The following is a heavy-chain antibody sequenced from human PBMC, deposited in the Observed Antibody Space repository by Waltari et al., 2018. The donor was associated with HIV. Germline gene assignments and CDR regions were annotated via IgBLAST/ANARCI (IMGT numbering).Heavy chain of an antibody. Sequence: EVQLVESGGGLIQPGGSLRLSCAASGFTVSSNYMSWVRQAPGKGLEWVSVIYSGGSTYYADSVKGRFTISRDNSKNTLYLQMNSLRAEDTAVYYCARDIITPYYDSSGNYYGMDVWGQGTTVTVSS. CDR1: GFTVSSNY. V-gene: IGHV3-53*01. J-gene: IGHJ6*02. CDR2: IYSGGST. CDR3: ARDIITPYYDSSGNYYGMDV. D-gene: IGHD3-22*01.